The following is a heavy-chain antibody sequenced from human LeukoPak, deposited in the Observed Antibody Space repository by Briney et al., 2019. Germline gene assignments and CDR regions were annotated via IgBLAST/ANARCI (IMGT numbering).Heavy chain of an antibody. D-gene: IGHD3-22*01. CDR1: GFTFSSYT. Sequence: GRSLRLSCAASGFTFSSYTMSWVRQAPGKGLERVSAISGSGGGTYYADSVKGRFTISRDNSRNTLYLQMNSLRAEDTAVYYCAKHDYYDSTGYYVGSYYFDFWGQGTLVTVSS. CDR3: AKHDYYDSTGYYVGSYYFDF. V-gene: IGHV3-23*01. CDR2: ISGSGGGT. J-gene: IGHJ4*02.